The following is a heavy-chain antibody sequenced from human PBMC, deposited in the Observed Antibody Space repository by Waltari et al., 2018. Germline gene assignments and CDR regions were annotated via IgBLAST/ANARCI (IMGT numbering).Heavy chain of an antibody. CDR1: GASITNSNSY. CDR3: ARNMESPYNAPYYFYYMDV. J-gene: IGHJ6*03. CDR2: IYYRGST. V-gene: IGHV4-39*01. Sequence: QLQLQESGPGLVKPSETLSLTCSVSGASITNSNSYWSWIRQPPGKGLEWIGSIYYRGSTDPSTSLKRRVIISLDTSKNQLALKVSSVTVAETAIYFCARNMESPYNAPYYFYYMDVWGKGTTVTVSS. D-gene: IGHD3-10*01.